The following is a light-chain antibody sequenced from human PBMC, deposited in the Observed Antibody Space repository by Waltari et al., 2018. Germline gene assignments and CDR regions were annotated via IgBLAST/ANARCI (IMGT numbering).Light chain of an antibody. Sequence: QSALTQPASVSGSPGQSITISCTGTSSDVGRYNLVSWYQQHPGKAPKLMISEVNKRPSGVSNRFSGSKSGNTASLTISGLQTEDEADYYCCSYAGTSTFWVFGGGTKLTVL. CDR3: CSYAGTSTFWV. CDR1: SSDVGRYNL. J-gene: IGLJ3*02. CDR2: EVN. V-gene: IGLV2-23*02.